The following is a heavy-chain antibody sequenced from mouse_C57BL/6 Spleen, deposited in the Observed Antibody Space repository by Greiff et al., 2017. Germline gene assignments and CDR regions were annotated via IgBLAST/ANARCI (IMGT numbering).Heavy chain of an antibody. D-gene: IGHD2-2*01. J-gene: IGHJ4*01. CDR3: ARDGGYGVSMDY. CDR1: GYSITSGYY. V-gene: IGHV3-6*01. Sequence: EVKLMESGPGLVKPSQSLSLTCSVTGYSITSGYYWNWIRQFPGNNLEWMGYISDDGSTNYNPSLKNRISITRDTSKNQFFLKLNSVTTEDTATYYWARDGGYGVSMDYWGQGTSVTVSS. CDR2: ISDDGST.